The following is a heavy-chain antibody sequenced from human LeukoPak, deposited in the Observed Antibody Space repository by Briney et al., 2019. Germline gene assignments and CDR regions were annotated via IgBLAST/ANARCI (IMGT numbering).Heavy chain of an antibody. D-gene: IGHD3-10*01. CDR2: INHSGST. J-gene: IGHJ5*02. CDR1: GGSFSGYY. CDR3: ASFSAPGSGGGNWFDP. V-gene: IGHV4-34*01. Sequence: PSETLSLTCAVYGGSFSGYYWSWIRQPPGKGLEWIGEINHSGSTNYNPSLKSRVTISVDTSKNQFSLKLSSVTAADTAVYYCASFSAPGSGGGNWFDPWGQGTLVTVSS.